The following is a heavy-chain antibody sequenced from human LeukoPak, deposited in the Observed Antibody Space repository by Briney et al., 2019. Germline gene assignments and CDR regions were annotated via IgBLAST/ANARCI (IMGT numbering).Heavy chain of an antibody. D-gene: IGHD6-13*01. CDR1: GFTFSSYS. J-gene: IGHJ1*01. Sequence: GGSLRLSCAASGFTFSSYSMNWVRQAPGKGLEWVSSISSSSSYIYYADSVKGRFTISRDNAKNSLYLQMNSLRAEDTAVYYCATFLAAAGTGYFQHWGQGTLVTVSS. CDR3: ATFLAAAGTGYFQH. CDR2: ISSSSSYI. V-gene: IGHV3-21*01.